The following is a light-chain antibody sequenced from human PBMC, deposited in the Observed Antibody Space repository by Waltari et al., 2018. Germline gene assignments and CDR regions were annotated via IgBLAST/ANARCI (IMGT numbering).Light chain of an antibody. CDR2: EVS. CDR3: SSYATSSTLV. Sequence: QSALTQPASVSGSPGQSITISCTGTSSDVGAYNYVSWYQQHPGKAPKLMISEVSDRPSGVSNRFSASKSGNTASLTISGLQAEDEADYYCSSYATSSTLVFGGGTRLTVL. J-gene: IGLJ2*01. V-gene: IGLV2-14*01. CDR1: SSDVGAYNY.